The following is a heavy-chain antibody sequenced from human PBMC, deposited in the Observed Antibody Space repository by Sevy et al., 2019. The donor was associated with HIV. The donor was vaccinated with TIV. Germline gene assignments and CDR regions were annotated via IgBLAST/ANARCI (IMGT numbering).Heavy chain of an antibody. Sequence: GESLKISCKGSGYSFTSYWIGWVRQMPGKGLEWMGIIYPGDSDTRHSPSFQGQVTISADKSISTAYLQWSSLKASDTAMHCCARHVFGAATVTFIDYWGQGTLVTVSS. CDR2: IYPGDSDT. CDR1: GYSFTSYW. V-gene: IGHV5-51*01. D-gene: IGHD4-17*01. CDR3: ARHVFGAATVTFIDY. J-gene: IGHJ4*02.